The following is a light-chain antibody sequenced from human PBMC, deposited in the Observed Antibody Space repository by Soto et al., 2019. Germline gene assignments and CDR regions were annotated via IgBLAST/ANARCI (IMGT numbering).Light chain of an antibody. CDR1: QSLLYNNTYNY. CDR2: FGS. Sequence: EIVMTQSPLTLPVTPGEPASISCRSSQSLLYNNTYNYLDWYVQKPGQSPQLLIYFGSNRAPGVPDRFSGSGSGTEFTLTISSLQPDDFATYYCQQYNSYPLTFGGGTKVDIK. CDR3: QQYNSYPLT. J-gene: IGKJ4*01. V-gene: IGKV2-28*01.